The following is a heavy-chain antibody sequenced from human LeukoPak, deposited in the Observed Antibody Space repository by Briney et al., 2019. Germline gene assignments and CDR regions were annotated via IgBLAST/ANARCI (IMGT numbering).Heavy chain of an antibody. V-gene: IGHV3-30*18. D-gene: IGHD5-18*01. CDR2: ISKTGGTK. J-gene: IGHJ4*02. Sequence: PGRSLRLSCAASGFTFSAYGMQWVRQAPGKGLEWLAVISKTGGTKYYADSVKGRFTVSRDNAGNTLYLQMNSLRPEDTAVYYCSKEVGYNYAPLDYWGLGTLVTVFS. CDR3: SKEVGYNYAPLDY. CDR1: GFTFSAYG.